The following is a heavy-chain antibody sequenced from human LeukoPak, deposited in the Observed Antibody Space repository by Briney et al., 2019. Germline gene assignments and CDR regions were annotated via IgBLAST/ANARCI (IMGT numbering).Heavy chain of an antibody. J-gene: IGHJ3*02. Sequence: GASVKVSCKASGYTFTGYYMHWVRQAPAQGLEWMGWINPNSGGTNYAQKFQGRVTMTRDTSISTAYMELSRLRSDDTAVYYCASGRVWFGEPDHAFDIWGQGTMVTVSS. CDR2: INPNSGGT. CDR3: ASGRVWFGEPDHAFDI. D-gene: IGHD3-10*01. CDR1: GYTFTGYY. V-gene: IGHV1-2*02.